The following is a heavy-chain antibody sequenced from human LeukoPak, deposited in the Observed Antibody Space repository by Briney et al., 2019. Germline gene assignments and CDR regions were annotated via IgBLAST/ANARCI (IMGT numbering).Heavy chain of an antibody. CDR1: GGSFSGYY. Sequence: SETLSLTCAVYGGSFSGYYWSWIRQPPGKGLEWIGEINHSGSTNYNPSLKSRVTISVDTSKNQFSLKLSSVTAADTAVYYCARRSRGGDSRGQGTLVTVSS. CDR3: ARRSRGGDS. D-gene: IGHD4-23*01. J-gene: IGHJ4*02. V-gene: IGHV4-34*01. CDR2: INHSGST.